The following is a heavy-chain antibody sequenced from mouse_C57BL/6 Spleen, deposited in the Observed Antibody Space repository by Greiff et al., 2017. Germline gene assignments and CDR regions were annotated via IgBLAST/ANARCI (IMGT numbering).Heavy chain of an antibody. J-gene: IGHJ2*01. V-gene: IGHV1-18*01. CDR3: ARRDGNYLDY. D-gene: IGHD2-1*01. CDR2: INPNNGGT. CDR1: GYTFTDYN. Sequence: VQLQQSGPELVKPGASVKIPCKASGYTFTDYNMDWVKQSHGKSLEWIGDINPNNGGTICNQKFKGKATLTVDKSSSTAYMELRSLTSEDTAVYYCARRDGNYLDYWGQGTTLTVSS.